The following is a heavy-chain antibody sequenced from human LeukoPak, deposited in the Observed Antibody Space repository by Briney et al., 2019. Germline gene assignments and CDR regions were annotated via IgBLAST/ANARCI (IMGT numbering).Heavy chain of an antibody. CDR2: IYTSGST. CDR3: ARHRYSSSPIDY. CDR1: GGSISSYY. Sequence: SETLSLTCTVSGGSISSYYWSWIRQPPGKGLEWIGYIYTSGSTNYNPSLKSRVTISVDTSKNQFSLKLSSVTAADTAVYYCARHRYSSSPIDYWGQGTLVTVSS. J-gene: IGHJ4*02. D-gene: IGHD6-13*01. V-gene: IGHV4-4*09.